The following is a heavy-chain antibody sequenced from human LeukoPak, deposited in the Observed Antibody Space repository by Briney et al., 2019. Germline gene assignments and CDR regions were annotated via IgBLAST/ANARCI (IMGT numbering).Heavy chain of an antibody. CDR1: GYTFTSYG. CDR2: ISSYHVNT. Sequence: GASVKVSCKAAGYTFTSYGISWVRQAPGQGLEWMGWISSYHVNTNYAQKFQGRVTMTEDTSTDTAYMELSSLRSEDTAVYYCATGSDRHVTRITYYYYGMDVWGQGTTVTVSS. J-gene: IGHJ6*02. V-gene: IGHV1-18*01. D-gene: IGHD6-25*01. CDR3: ATGSDRHVTRITYYYYGMDV.